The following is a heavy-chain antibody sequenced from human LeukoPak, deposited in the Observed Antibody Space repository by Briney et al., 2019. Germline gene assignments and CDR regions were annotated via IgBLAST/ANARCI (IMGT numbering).Heavy chain of an antibody. D-gene: IGHD3-10*01. V-gene: IGHV3-23*01. CDR1: GLTVSSYG. J-gene: IGHJ4*02. CDR3: AKYTSGTSYRGLDQ. CDR2: IIGSAVNT. Sequence: GGSLRLSCGASGLTVSSYGISWVRQAPGKGLEWVSTIIGSAVNTYYADSVKGRFTISRDDSKNTVYLQMDSLRAEDTAVYSCAKYTSGTSYRGLDQWGQGTLVTVSS.